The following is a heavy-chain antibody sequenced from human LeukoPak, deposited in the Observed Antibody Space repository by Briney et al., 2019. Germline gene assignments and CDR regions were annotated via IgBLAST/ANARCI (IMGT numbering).Heavy chain of an antibody. Sequence: PGGSLRLSCAASGFTFSSYGMHWVRQAPGKGLEWVAVISYDGSNKYYADSVKGRFTISRDNSKNTLYLQMNSLRAEDTAVYYCARDMGLYCSSTSCHPAGYWGQGTLVTVSS. V-gene: IGHV3-30*03. D-gene: IGHD2-2*01. CDR3: ARDMGLYCSSTSCHPAGY. J-gene: IGHJ4*02. CDR1: GFTFSSYG. CDR2: ISYDGSNK.